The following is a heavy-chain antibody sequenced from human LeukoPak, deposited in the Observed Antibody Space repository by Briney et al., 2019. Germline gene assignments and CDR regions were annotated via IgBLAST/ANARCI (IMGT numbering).Heavy chain of an antibody. J-gene: IGHJ4*02. D-gene: IGHD2-2*01. CDR3: AGYCSSTSCYLADY. V-gene: IGHV3-21*01. CDR2: ISSSSSYI. Sequence: GGSLRLSCAASGFTFSSYSMNWVRQAPGKGLEWVSSISSSSSYIYYADSVKGRFTISRDNAKNSLYLQMNSLRAEDTAVYYCAGYCSSTSCYLADYWGQGTLVTVSS. CDR1: GFTFSSYS.